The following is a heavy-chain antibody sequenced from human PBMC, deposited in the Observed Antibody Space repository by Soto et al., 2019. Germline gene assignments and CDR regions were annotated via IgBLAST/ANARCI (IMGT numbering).Heavy chain of an antibody. CDR2: IYYDGRS. CDR1: GDSISRNGYF. J-gene: IGHJ6*02. V-gene: IGHV4-31*03. Sequence: SETLSLTCSVSGDSISRNGYFWTWIRQHPGKGLEWIGYIYYDGRSYYTPSLKSRVIISVDTSKNQFSLNLTAVTAADTAVYYCARGTMLRGPGYYYAMDVWGQGTTVTVSS. CDR3: ARGTMLRGPGYYYAMDV. D-gene: IGHD3-10*01.